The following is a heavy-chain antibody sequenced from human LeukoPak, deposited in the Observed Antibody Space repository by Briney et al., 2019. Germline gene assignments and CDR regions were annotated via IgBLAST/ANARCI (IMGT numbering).Heavy chain of an antibody. CDR3: AREVVTMVRGVILDYYYMDV. V-gene: IGHV3-9*01. CDR2: ISWNSGSI. Sequence: PGGSLRLSCAASGFTFDDYAMHWVRQAPGKGLEWVSGISWNSGSIGYADSVKGRFTISRDNAKNSLYLQMNSLRAEDTAVYYCAREVVTMVRGVILDYYYMDVWGKGTTVTISS. J-gene: IGHJ6*03. CDR1: GFTFDDYA. D-gene: IGHD3-10*01.